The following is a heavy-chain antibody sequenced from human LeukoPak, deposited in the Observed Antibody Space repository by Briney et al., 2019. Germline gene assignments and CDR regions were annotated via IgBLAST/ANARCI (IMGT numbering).Heavy chain of an antibody. D-gene: IGHD5-18*01. CDR3: ARDRDVDTVFFDY. CDR2: IIPILGIA. Sequence: SVKVSCKAAGGTFSSYAISWVRQAPGQGLEWMGRIIPILGIANYAQKFQGRVTITADKSTSTAYMELSSLRSEDTAVYYCARDRDVDTVFFDYWGQGTLVTVSS. J-gene: IGHJ4*02. V-gene: IGHV1-69*04. CDR1: GGTFSSYA.